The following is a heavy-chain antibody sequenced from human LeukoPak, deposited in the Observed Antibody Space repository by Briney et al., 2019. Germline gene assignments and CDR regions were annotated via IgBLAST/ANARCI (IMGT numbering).Heavy chain of an antibody. CDR2: IYYSGRT. V-gene: IGHV4-59*08. CDR1: GGSISSYY. Sequence: AETLCLTCTVSGGSISSYYWSWIRQPPGKGLEWIGYIYYSGRTTFNPSPKRRVSTSASTTKNQSSLKLSSVTAADTAVYSCAGNPRYSSGWYDAFDIWGQGTMVTVSS. D-gene: IGHD6-19*01. J-gene: IGHJ3*02. CDR3: AGNPRYSSGWYDAFDI.